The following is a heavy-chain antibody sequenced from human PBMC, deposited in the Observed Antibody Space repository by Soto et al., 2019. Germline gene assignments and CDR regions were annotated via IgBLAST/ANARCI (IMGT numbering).Heavy chain of an antibody. CDR3: AEGVYDYGEGDWYFDL. D-gene: IGHD4-17*01. J-gene: IGHJ2*01. Sequence: EVQLLESGGGLVQPGGSLRLSCAASGFTFSSYAMSWVRQAPGKGLEWVSTISDSGGSTYYADSVTGRFTISRHNSKNTLYLQMNSLRAEDTAIDYCAEGVYDYGEGDWYFDLWGRGTLVTVSS. CDR2: ISDSGGST. V-gene: IGHV3-23*01. CDR1: GFTFSSYA.